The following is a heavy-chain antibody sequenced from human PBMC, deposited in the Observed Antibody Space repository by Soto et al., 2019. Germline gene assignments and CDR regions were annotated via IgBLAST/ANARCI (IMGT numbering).Heavy chain of an antibody. Sequence: EGELVESGGGLVQPGGSLRLSCAASGFSFSGYWMNWVRQAPGKGLEWVANIKYDGTEKHYADSVKGRFTISRDNVKNSLFLQMNSLRVEDTAVYYCSGGAGLGGQGTLVTVS. CDR3: SGGAGL. CDR1: GFSFSGYW. CDR2: IKYDGTEK. V-gene: IGHV3-7*04. J-gene: IGHJ4*02.